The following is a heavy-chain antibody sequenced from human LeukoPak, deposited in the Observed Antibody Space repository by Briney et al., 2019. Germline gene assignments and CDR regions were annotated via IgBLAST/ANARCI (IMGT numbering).Heavy chain of an antibody. J-gene: IGHJ6*03. D-gene: IGHD2-2*01. CDR1: GFTFSSYS. CDR3: ARRNQLLTVYYYYYMDV. Sequence: GGSLRLSCAASGFTFSSYSMNWVRQAPGKGLEWVSSISSSSSCIYYADSVKGRFTISRDNAKNSLYLQMNSLRAEDTAVYYCARRNQLLTVYYYYYMDVWGKGTTVTVSS. V-gene: IGHV3-21*01. CDR2: ISSSSSCI.